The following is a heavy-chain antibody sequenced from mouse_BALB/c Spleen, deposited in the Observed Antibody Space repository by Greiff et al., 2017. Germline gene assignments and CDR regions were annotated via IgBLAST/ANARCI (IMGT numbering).Heavy chain of an antibody. V-gene: IGHV14-3*02. CDR2: IDPANGNT. CDR3: AHYGYDGFFDY. D-gene: IGHD2-2*01. CDR1: GFNIKDTY. Sequence: EVQLQQSGAELVKPGASVKLSCTASGFNIKDTYMHWVKQRPEQGLEWIGRIDPANGNTKYDPKFQGKATITADTSSNTAYLQLSSLTSEDTAVYCCAHYGYDGFFDYWGQGTTLSVSS. J-gene: IGHJ2*01.